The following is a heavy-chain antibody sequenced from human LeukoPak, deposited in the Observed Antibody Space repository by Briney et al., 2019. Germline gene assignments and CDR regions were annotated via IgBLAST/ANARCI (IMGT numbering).Heavy chain of an antibody. CDR3: ARDEPPLGYCSSTSCFNWFDP. CDR2: INPNSGGT. CDR1: GYTFTCYY. Sequence: ASVKVSCKASGYTFTCYYMHWVRQAPGQGLEWMGWINPNSGGTNYAQKFQGRVTMTRDTSISTAYMELSRLRSDDTAVYYCARDEPPLGYCSSTSCFNWFDPWGQGTLVTVSS. V-gene: IGHV1-2*02. D-gene: IGHD2-2*01. J-gene: IGHJ5*02.